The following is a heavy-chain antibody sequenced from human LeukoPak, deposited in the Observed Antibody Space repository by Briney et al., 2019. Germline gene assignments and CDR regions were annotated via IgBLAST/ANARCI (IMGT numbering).Heavy chain of an antibody. CDR2: ISYDGSNK. J-gene: IGHJ4*02. V-gene: IGHV3-30-3*01. CDR1: GFTFSSYA. CDR3: ARELRAVAGKIDY. D-gene: IGHD6-19*01. Sequence: GRSLRLSCAASGFTFSSYAMHWVRQAPGKGLEWVAVISYDGSNKYYADSVKGRFTISRDNSKNTLYLQMNSLRAEDTAVYYCARELRAVAGKIDYWGQGTLVTVSS.